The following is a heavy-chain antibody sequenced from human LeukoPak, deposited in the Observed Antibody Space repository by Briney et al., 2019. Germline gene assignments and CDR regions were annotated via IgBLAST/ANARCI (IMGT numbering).Heavy chain of an antibody. CDR1: GFTFSDYY. V-gene: IGHV3-11*04. Sequence: GGSLRLSCSASGFTFSDYYMSWIRQAPGKGLESVSCISSSGNTIYYADSVKGRFTISRDDAKNSLYLQMNSLRAEDTAVYYCARDTSYSGSYWGQGTLVTVSS. D-gene: IGHD1-26*01. J-gene: IGHJ4*02. CDR2: ISSSGNTI. CDR3: ARDTSYSGSY.